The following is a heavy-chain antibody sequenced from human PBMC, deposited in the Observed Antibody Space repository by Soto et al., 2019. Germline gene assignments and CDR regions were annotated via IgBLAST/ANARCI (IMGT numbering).Heavy chain of an antibody. Sequence: SETLSLTCTVSGGSISSGGYYWSWIRQHPGKGLEWIGYIYYSGSTYYNPSLKSRVTISVDTSKNQFSLKLSSVTAADTAVYYCARSPYYDILTGYSFNWFDPWGQGTLVTVSS. D-gene: IGHD3-9*01. V-gene: IGHV4-61*08. J-gene: IGHJ5*02. CDR2: IYYSGST. CDR1: GGSISSGGYY. CDR3: ARSPYYDILTGYSFNWFDP.